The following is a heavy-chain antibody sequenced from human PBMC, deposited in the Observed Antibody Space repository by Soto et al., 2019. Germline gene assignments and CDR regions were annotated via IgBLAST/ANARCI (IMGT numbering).Heavy chain of an antibody. D-gene: IGHD2-2*01. CDR1: TFTFSSYV. CDR2: IDGPADST. J-gene: IGHJ5*02. Sequence: EVQLLESGGGVVQPGGSLRVFCEASTFTFSSYVMNWVRQAPGTGLEWVSGIDGPADSTPYADSVKGRFSISRDNSKSTLYLQMHNLGSEDTADYYCAKCTSSNSCYGVYLDPWGQGTLCTVAS. V-gene: IGHV3-23*01. CDR3: AKCTSSNSCYGVYLDP.